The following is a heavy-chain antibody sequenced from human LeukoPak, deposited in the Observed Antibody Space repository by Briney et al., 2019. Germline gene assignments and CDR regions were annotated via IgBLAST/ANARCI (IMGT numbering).Heavy chain of an antibody. J-gene: IGHJ5*02. V-gene: IGHV4-30-4*08. CDR1: GGSISSGDYY. CDR2: IYYSGST. Sequence: PSETLSLTCTVSGGSISSGDYYWSWIRQPPGKGLEWIGYIYYSGSTYYNPSLKSRVTISVDRSKNQFSLKLSSVTAADTAVYYCARSSTIAAAGIYWFDPWGQGTLVTVSS. CDR3: ARSSTIAAAGIYWFDP. D-gene: IGHD6-13*01.